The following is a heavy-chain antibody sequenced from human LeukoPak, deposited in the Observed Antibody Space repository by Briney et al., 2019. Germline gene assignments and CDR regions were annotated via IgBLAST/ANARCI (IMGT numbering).Heavy chain of an antibody. J-gene: IGHJ4*02. CDR2: INHSGST. Sequence: SETLSLTCAVYGGSFSGYYWRWIRQPPGKGLEWIGEINHSGSTNYNPSLKSRVTISVDTSKNQFSLKLSSVTAADTAVYYCARCAVVTASYFDYWGQGTLVTVSS. CDR1: GGSFSGYY. V-gene: IGHV4-34*01. CDR3: ARCAVVTASYFDY. D-gene: IGHD2-21*02.